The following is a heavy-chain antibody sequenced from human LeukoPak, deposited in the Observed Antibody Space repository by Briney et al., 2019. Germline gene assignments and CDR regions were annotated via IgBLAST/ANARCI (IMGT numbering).Heavy chain of an antibody. CDR3: ARTRIMITFGGVIALPYFDY. D-gene: IGHD3-16*02. V-gene: IGHV3-23*01. CDR1: GFTFSSYA. J-gene: IGHJ4*02. Sequence: GGSLRLSCAASGFTFSSYAMSWVRQAPGKGLEWVSAISGSGGSTYYADSVKGRSTISRDNSKNTLYLQMNSLRAEDTAVYYCARTRIMITFGGVIALPYFDYWGQGTLVTVSS. CDR2: ISGSGGST.